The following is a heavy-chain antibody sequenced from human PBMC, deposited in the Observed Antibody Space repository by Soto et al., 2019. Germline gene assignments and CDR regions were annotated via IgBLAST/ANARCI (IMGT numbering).Heavy chain of an antibody. CDR3: ARALVEWELPIDY. CDR2: ISSSSSYI. V-gene: IGHV3-21*01. D-gene: IGHD1-26*01. J-gene: IGHJ4*02. Sequence: GGSLRLSCAASGFTFSSYSMNWVRQAPGKGLEWVSSISSSSSYIYYADSVKGRFTISRDNAKNSLYLQMNSLRAEDTAVYYCARALVEWELPIDYWGQGTLVTVSS. CDR1: GFTFSSYS.